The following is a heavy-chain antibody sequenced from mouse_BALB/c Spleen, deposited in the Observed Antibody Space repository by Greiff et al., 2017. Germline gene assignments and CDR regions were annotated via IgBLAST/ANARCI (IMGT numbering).Heavy chain of an antibody. Sequence: EVKLVESGGGLVKPGGSLKLSCAASGFTFSDYGMAWVRQAPGKGPEWVAFISNLAYSIYYADTVTSRFTISRENAKNTLYLEMSSLRSEDTAMYYCARILYDYDPYFDYWGQGTTLTVSS. J-gene: IGHJ2*01. CDR1: GFTFSDYG. V-gene: IGHV5-15*02. CDR2: ISNLAYSI. D-gene: IGHD2-4*01. CDR3: ARILYDYDPYFDY.